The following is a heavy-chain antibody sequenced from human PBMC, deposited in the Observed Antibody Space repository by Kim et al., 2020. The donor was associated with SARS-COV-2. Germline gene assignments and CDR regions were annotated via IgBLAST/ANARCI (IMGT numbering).Heavy chain of an antibody. V-gene: IGHV4-39*07. Sequence: SETLSLTCTVSGGSINNHGDHWGWIRQTPGKGLEWIGAVSFGGITYYNPSLKSRVTISLDTPNNQFSLKLSSVTAADTAVYYCAREVWGATFPDYWGQGTLVTVSS. CDR2: VSFGGIT. CDR1: GGSINNHGDH. D-gene: IGHD1-26*01. J-gene: IGHJ4*02. CDR3: AREVWGATFPDY.